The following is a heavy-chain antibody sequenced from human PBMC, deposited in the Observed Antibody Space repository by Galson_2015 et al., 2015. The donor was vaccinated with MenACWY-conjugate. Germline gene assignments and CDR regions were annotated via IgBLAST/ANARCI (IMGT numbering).Heavy chain of an antibody. J-gene: IGHJ6*02. D-gene: IGHD6-19*01. CDR2: ISFDGSDK. V-gene: IGHV3-30*03. Sequence: SLRLSCAASGFTFSRYGMHWVRQAPGKGLEWVAVISFDGSDKYHVDSVKGRFTISRDNSENKLFLQMNSLRPEDTAVYFCVRGSSGWRGMDIWGQGTTVTVSS. CDR1: GFTFSRYG. CDR3: VRGSSGWRGMDI.